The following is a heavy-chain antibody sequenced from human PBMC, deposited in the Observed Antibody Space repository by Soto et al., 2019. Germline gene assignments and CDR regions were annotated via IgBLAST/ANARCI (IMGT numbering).Heavy chain of an antibody. J-gene: IGHJ5*02. CDR2: ISSSSSTI. CDR3: ARDGQGGGVVNWFDP. V-gene: IGHV3-48*01. D-gene: IGHD3-16*01. CDR1: GFTFSSYS. Sequence: EVQLVESGGGLVQPGGSLRLSCAASGFTFSSYSMNWVRQAPGKGLEWVSYISSSSSTIYYADSVKGRFTISRDNAKNSLYLQMNSLRAADTAVYYCARDGQGGGVVNWFDPWGQGTLVTVSS.